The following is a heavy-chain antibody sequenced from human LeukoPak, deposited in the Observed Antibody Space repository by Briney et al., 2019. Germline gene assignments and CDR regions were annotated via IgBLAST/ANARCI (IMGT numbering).Heavy chain of an antibody. Sequence: GGSLRLSCAASGFTFSSSWMSWVRQAPGKGLEWVANIRGDGSRENYVDSVKGRLTVSSDNAKNSLYLEMSSLRAEDSAVYYCLKDYLGLWGQGTQVTVSS. J-gene: IGHJ4*02. CDR3: LKDYLGL. V-gene: IGHV3-7*01. CDR1: GFTFSSSW. CDR2: IRGDGSRE. D-gene: IGHD7-27*01.